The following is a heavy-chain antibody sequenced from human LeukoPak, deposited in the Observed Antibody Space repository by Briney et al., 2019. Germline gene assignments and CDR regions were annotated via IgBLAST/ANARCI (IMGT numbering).Heavy chain of an antibody. CDR3: ARVGEIGDAFDI. D-gene: IGHD3-10*01. Sequence: GGSLRLSCAASGFTFSSYSMNWVRQAPGKGLEWVSYISSSSSYIYYADSVKGRFTTSRDNAKNSLYLQMNSLRAEDTAVYYCARVGEIGDAFDIWGQGTMVTVSS. V-gene: IGHV3-21*01. CDR1: GFTFSSYS. J-gene: IGHJ3*02. CDR2: ISSSSSYI.